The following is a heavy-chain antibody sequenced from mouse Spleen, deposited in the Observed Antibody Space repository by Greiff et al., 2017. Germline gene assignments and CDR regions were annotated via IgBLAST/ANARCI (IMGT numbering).Heavy chain of an antibody. V-gene: IGHV1-54*01. J-gene: IGHJ2*01. CDR1: GYAFTNYL. CDR2: INPGSGGT. D-gene: IGHD1-1*01. CDR3: ARSSTGSPRPFYFDY. Sequence: VQLQQSGAELVRPGTSVKVSCKASGYAFTNYLIEWVKQRPGQGLEWIGVINPGSGGTNYNEKFKGTATLTADKSSSTAYMQLSSLTSEDSAVYFCARSSTGSPRPFYFDYWGQGTTLTVSS.